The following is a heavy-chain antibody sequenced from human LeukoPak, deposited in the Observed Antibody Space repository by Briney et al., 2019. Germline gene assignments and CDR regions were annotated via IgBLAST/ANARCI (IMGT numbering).Heavy chain of an antibody. CDR3: ARTVGALGWFDP. Sequence: SETLSLTCTVSGGSISTYYWGWIRQPPGKGLEWIGYIYYSGSTNYNPSLKSRVTISVDTSKNQFSLKLSSVTAADTAVYYCARTVGALGWFDPWGQGTLVTVSS. CDR1: GGSISTYY. J-gene: IGHJ5*02. CDR2: IYYSGST. D-gene: IGHD1-26*01. V-gene: IGHV4-59*01.